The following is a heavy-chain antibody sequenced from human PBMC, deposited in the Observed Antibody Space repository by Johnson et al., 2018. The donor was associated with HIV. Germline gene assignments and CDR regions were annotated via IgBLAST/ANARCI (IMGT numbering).Heavy chain of an antibody. CDR1: GFTFGSYG. CDR3: ARVRRSGWYDNDAFDI. V-gene: IGHV3-30*03. J-gene: IGHJ3*02. CDR2: ISYDGSNK. Sequence: QVQLVESGGGVVQPGRSLRLSCAASGFTFGSYGMHWVRQAPGKGLEWVAVISYDGSNKYSADSVKGRFTISRDDSKNTLYLQMNSLIPEDTAVYYCARVRRSGWYDNDAFDIWGQGPLLPALQ. D-gene: IGHD6-19*01.